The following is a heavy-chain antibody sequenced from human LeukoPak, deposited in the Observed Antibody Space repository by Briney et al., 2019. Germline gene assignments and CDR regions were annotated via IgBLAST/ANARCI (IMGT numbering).Heavy chain of an antibody. CDR3: ARDTVVVVAATNPGY. CDR2: ISYDGSNK. J-gene: IGHJ4*02. D-gene: IGHD2-15*01. CDR1: GFTFSSYG. V-gene: IGHV3-30*03. Sequence: GGSLRLSCAASGFTFSSYGMHWVRQAPGKGLEWVAVISYDGSNKYYADSVKGRFTISRDNSKNTLYLQMNSLRAEDTAVYYCARDTVVVVAATNPGYWGQGTLVTVSS.